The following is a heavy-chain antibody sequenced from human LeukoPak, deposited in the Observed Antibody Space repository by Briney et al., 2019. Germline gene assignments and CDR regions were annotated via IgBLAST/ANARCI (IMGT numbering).Heavy chain of an antibody. CDR1: GYTFTNYW. CDR2: IYPGDSDT. J-gene: IGHJ5*02. Sequence: GESLKISCKGYGYTFTNYWIAWVRQMPGKGLEWMGIIYPGDSDTRYSPSFQGQVTISADKSISTAYLQWSSLKASDTAMYYCARHPEAGRTGWFDPWGQGTLVTVSS. V-gene: IGHV5-51*01. CDR3: ARHPEAGRTGWFDP. D-gene: IGHD6-19*01.